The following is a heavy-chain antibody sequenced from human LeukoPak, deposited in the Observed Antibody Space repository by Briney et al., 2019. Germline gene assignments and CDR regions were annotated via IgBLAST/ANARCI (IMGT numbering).Heavy chain of an antibody. V-gene: IGHV3-21*04. CDR2: IDSSSRYI. CDR1: GFTFSSYN. J-gene: IGHJ4*02. CDR3: AKDLAVVSPDGDY. D-gene: IGHD4-23*01. Sequence: GGSLRLSCAASGFTFSSYNMDWVRQAPGKGLEWVSFIDSSSRYIYQADSVKGRFTISRDNSKNTLYLQMNSLRAEDTAVYYCAKDLAVVSPDGDYWGQGTLVTVSS.